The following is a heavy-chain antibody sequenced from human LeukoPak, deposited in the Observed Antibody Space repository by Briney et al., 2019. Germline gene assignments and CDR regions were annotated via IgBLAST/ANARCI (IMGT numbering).Heavy chain of an antibody. Sequence: GGSLRLSCAASGFTISSYAMTWVRQAPGKGLEWVSGISGSGGSTYHADSVKGLFTISRDNSKNTLSLQMNSLRAEDTAIYYCAKDKVAGTFYYYGIDVWGQGTTVTDSS. J-gene: IGHJ6*02. CDR2: ISGSGGST. V-gene: IGHV3-23*01. D-gene: IGHD2-15*01. CDR1: GFTISSYA. CDR3: AKDKVAGTFYYYGIDV.